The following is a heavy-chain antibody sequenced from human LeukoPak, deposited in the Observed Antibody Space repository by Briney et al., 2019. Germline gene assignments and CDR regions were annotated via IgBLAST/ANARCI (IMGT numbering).Heavy chain of an antibody. J-gene: IGHJ4*02. CDR3: ARGLFVGPHPVHIAAAGPFDY. CDR1: GGSISSYY. Sequence: SETLSLTCTVSGGSISSYYWSWIRQPPGKGLEGIGYIYFSGSTNYNPSLKSRVTISVDTSRNQFSLHLSSVTAADTAVYYCARGLFVGPHPVHIAAAGPFDYWGQGTLVTVSS. D-gene: IGHD6-13*01. CDR2: IYFSGST. V-gene: IGHV4-59*01.